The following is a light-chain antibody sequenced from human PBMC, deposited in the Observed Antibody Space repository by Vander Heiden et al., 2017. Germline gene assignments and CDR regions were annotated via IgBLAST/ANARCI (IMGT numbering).Light chain of an antibody. J-gene: IGLJ3*02. CDR1: RGSVATNY. V-gene: IGLV6-57*02. CDR3: QSFDNEIVM. Sequence: NFMMTQPHSVSACPGRTVTISSTGSRGSVATNYVQWYQQRRGSAPPLVIYEDNQRPSGVPDRFSGSIDSSSNSASLTISGLRTEDEADYYCQSFDNEIVMFGGGTKLTVL. CDR2: EDN.